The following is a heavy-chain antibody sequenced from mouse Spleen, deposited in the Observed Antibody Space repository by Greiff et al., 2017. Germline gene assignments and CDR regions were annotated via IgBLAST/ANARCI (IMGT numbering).Heavy chain of an antibody. CDR2: ISGGGSYT. CDR3: ATMITSFAY. V-gene: IGHV5-9-2*01. CDR1: GFTFSSYG. D-gene: IGHD2-4*01. Sequence: EVKLVESGGGLVKPGGSLKLSCAASGFTFSSYGMSWVRQTPEKRLEWVATISGGGSYTYYPDSVKGRFTISRDNAKNNLYLQMSSLRSEDTALYYCATMITSFAYWGQGTLVTVSA. J-gene: IGHJ3*01.